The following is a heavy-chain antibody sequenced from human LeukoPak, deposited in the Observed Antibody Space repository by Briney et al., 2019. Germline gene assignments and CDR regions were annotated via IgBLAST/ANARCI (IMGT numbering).Heavy chain of an antibody. J-gene: IGHJ4*02. Sequence: SETLSLTCAVSGSSISSYQWTWLRQTPEKGLEWIGNMYFGGGTDYNPSLMSRVSTSVDTSKNQFSLKLSSVTAADTAVYYCARVPGGWLQYYFDYWGQGTLVTVSS. CDR1: GSSISSYQ. V-gene: IGHV4-59*12. D-gene: IGHD5-24*01. CDR3: ARVPGGWLQYYFDY. CDR2: MYFGGGT.